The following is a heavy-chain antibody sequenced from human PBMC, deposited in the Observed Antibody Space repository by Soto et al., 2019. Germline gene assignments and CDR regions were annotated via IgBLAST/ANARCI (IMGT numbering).Heavy chain of an antibody. CDR3: ARDHLILPAHDFFYGSDV. D-gene: IGHD2-21*02. CDR1: GFVFSMYS. J-gene: IGHJ6*02. Sequence: GGSLRLSCEVSGFVFSMYSMSWVRQTPGKGLEWVAKIPQEGVDGHYADSVKGRFTISRDNGKNSLYLQMNNLRAEDTAVYYCARDHLILPAHDFFYGSDVWGRGATVTVS. V-gene: IGHV3-7*03. CDR2: IPQEGVDG.